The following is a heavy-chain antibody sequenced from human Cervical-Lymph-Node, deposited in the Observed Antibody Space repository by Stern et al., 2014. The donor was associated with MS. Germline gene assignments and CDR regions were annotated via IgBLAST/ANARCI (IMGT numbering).Heavy chain of an antibody. CDR3: ARDTSSGYSSGWGGWFDP. J-gene: IGHJ5*02. D-gene: IGHD6-19*01. CDR1: GGSISSGGYY. CDR2: IIYSGST. V-gene: IGHV4-31*03. Sequence: QVQLQESGPGLVKPSQTLSLTCTVSGGSISSGGYYWSWIRQHPGKGLGWLGYIIYSGSTYYNPSLKSRVTISVDTSKNQFSLKLSSVTAADTAVYYCARDTSSGYSSGWGGWFDPWGQGTLVTVSS.